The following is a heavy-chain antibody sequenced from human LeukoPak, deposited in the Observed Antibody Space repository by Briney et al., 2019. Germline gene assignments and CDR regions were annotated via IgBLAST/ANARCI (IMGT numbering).Heavy chain of an antibody. D-gene: IGHD3-22*01. J-gene: IGHJ3*02. CDR3: AKEGYYYDSSGYYYPHGAFDI. Sequence: GRSLRLSCAASGFTFSSYGMYWVRQAPGKGLEWVAVIWYDGSNKYYADSVKGRFTISRDNSKNTLYLQMNSLRAEDTAVYYCAKEGYYYDSSGYYYPHGAFDIWGQGTMVTVSP. V-gene: IGHV3-33*06. CDR2: IWYDGSNK. CDR1: GFTFSSYG.